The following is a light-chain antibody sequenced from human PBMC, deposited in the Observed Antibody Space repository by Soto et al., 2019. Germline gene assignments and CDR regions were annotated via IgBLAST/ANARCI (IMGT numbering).Light chain of an antibody. J-gene: IGLJ3*02. CDR2: AVT. Sequence: QSVLTQPASVSASPGQSITISCTGTNSDVGKFDYVSWYQHHPGKAPKLVISAVTRRSSGVSDRFSGSKSGNTATLTISGLQAEDEADYYCASYTATTTQVFGGGTKLTVL. CDR1: NSDVGKFDY. V-gene: IGLV2-14*01. CDR3: ASYTATTTQV.